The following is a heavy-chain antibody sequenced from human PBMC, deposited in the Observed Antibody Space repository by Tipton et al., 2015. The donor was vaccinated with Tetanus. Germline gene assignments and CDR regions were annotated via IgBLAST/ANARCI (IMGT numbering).Heavy chain of an antibody. Sequence: TLSLTCTVSGGSVSSGSYYWSWVRQPPGKGLEYIGYILYGKSTHYNPSLKSRLSMSADPVKNQFSLRLTSVTVADTAVYYCARIHDFWSGYFDFWGQGTPVTVSP. J-gene: IGHJ4*02. CDR1: GGSVSSGSYY. D-gene: IGHD3-3*01. V-gene: IGHV4-61*01. CDR2: ILYGKST. CDR3: ARIHDFWSGYFDF.